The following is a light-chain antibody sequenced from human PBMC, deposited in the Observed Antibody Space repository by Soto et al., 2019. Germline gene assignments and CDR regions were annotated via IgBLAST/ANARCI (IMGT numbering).Light chain of an antibody. J-gene: IGKJ4*01. CDR2: EGF. CDR3: MQTIQLPLT. Sequence: DIVLTQTPLSLSVTPGQPASISCKTSQSLLHSDAKTYLNWYLQKPGQPPQPLIYEGFNRFSGVPDRFSGGGSGTDFTLIISRVEAEDVGVYYCMQTIQLPLTFGGGTKVEIK. CDR1: QSLLHSDAKTY. V-gene: IGKV2D-29*01.